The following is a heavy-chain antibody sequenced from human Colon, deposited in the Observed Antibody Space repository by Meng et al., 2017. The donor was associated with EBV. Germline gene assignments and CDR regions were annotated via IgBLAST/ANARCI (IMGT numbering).Heavy chain of an antibody. CDR1: GFTFSNFA. J-gene: IGHJ5*02. Sequence: LESGGCLGQPGGSLRLSCAASGFTFSNFAMTWVRQAPGKGLEWVSSISANGGSTYYADSVKGRFTVSRDNSKNTLYLQMNSLRAEDPAVYYCAPRKDYGAPWGQGTLVTVSS. D-gene: IGHD4-17*01. CDR3: APRKDYGAP. CDR2: ISANGGST. V-gene: IGHV3-23*01.